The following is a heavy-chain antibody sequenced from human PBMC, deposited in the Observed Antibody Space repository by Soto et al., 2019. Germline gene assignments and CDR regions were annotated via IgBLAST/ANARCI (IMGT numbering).Heavy chain of an antibody. Sequence: PGGSLRLSCISSGFTFRTYTMNWVRQAPGKGLEWVSGIRGFSPYTFYAESVKGRFTISRDNAKSSLDLQMDSLRAEDTAVYYCARDRGYDAHDYYYNAMDVWGQGTTVTVS. V-gene: IGHV3-21*01. CDR1: GFTFRTYT. CDR2: IRGFSPYT. J-gene: IGHJ6*02. D-gene: IGHD3-10*01. CDR3: ARDRGYDAHDYYYNAMDV.